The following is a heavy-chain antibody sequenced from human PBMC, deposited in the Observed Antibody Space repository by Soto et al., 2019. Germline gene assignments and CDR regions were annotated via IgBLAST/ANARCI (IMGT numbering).Heavy chain of an antibody. V-gene: IGHV3-53*01. Sequence: GGSLRLSCAPSGFTVSNNYMNWVRQAPGKGLEWVSIIYSDGSTYYADYVKGRFTIPRDNSKNTLYLQMDSLRAEDTAVYFCARGLKIRHDAFDLWGPGTIVTVSS. CDR1: GFTVSNNY. J-gene: IGHJ3*01. CDR3: ARGLKIRHDAFDL. D-gene: IGHD3-22*01. CDR2: IYSDGST.